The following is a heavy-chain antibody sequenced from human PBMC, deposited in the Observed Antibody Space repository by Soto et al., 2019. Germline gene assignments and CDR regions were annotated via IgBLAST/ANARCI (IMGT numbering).Heavy chain of an antibody. V-gene: IGHV1-18*04. CDR1: GYTFTSYG. J-gene: IGHJ6*02. D-gene: IGHD2-2*01. Sequence: GASVKVSCKASGYTFTSYGISWVRQAPGQGLEWMGGISAYNGNPNYAQQLQGRVTMTTDTSTSTACMELRSLRSDDTAVYYCARYLFIVVVPAAILDYYYYGMDVWGQGTTVTVSS. CDR3: ARYLFIVVVPAAILDYYYYGMDV. CDR2: ISAYNGNP.